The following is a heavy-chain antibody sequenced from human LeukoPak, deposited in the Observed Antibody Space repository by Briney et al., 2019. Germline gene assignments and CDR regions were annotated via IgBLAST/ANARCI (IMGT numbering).Heavy chain of an antibody. V-gene: IGHV3-23*01. D-gene: IGHD1-26*01. CDR2: VRGRGGST. CDR3: TKLLAGTDY. Sequence: GGSLTLSCAASGFTFSRYAMSWVRQAPGEGLEWVSAVRGRGGSTYYADSVKGRFTISRDNSKISLHLQMYSPRARDRAVYYFTKLLAGTDYRGHGTLVTVSS. J-gene: IGHJ4*01. CDR1: GFTFSRYA.